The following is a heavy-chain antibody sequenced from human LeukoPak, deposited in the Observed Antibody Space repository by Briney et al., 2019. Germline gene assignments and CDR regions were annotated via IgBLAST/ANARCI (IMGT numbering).Heavy chain of an antibody. CDR3: ARGAISSWYED. D-gene: IGHD6-13*01. J-gene: IGHJ4*02. CDR2: LYSGGSI. Sequence: GVSLRLSCAGSGFTVSSSYMSWVRQAPGKGLEWVSVLYSGGSIFYADSVKGRFTISRDISKNMLYLQMNSLRADDTAVYYCARGAISSWYEDWGQGTLVTVSS. CDR1: GFTVSSSY. V-gene: IGHV3-66*01.